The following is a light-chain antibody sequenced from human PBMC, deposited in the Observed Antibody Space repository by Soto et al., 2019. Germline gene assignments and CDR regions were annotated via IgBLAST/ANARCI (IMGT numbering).Light chain of an antibody. CDR2: MGS. CDR3: MQVLQTPLT. Sequence: DIVMTQSPLSLPVTPGESASISCRSSQSLLHSNGNHYLDWYLQRPGQSPQLLIYMGSTRASGVPDRVSGSGTGTDFTLKISRVESEDVGIYYCMQVLQTPLTFGGGTKVEIK. J-gene: IGKJ4*01. V-gene: IGKV2-28*01. CDR1: QSLLHSNGNHY.